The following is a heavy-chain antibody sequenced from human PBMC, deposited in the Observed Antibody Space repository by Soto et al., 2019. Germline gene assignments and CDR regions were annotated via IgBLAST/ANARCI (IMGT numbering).Heavy chain of an antibody. CDR3: ASGYSSGWYNWFDP. D-gene: IGHD6-19*01. J-gene: IGHJ5*02. CDR1: GFTFSDYY. CDR2: ISSSSSYT. V-gene: IGHV3-11*06. Sequence: VQLVESGGDLVKPGGSLRLSCAASGFTFSDYYMSWIRQAPGKGLEWVSYISSSSSYTNYADSVKGRFTISRDNAKNSLYLQMNSLRAEDTAVYYCASGYSSGWYNWFDPWGQGTLVTVSS.